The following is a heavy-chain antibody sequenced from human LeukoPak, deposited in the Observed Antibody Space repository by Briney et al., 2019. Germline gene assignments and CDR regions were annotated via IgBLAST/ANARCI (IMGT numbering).Heavy chain of an antibody. Sequence: GGSLRLSCAASGFTFSSYGMHWVRQAPGKGLEWVAVISYDGSNKYYADSVKGRFTISRDNSKNTLYLQMNSLRAEDTAVYYCVKRTVNYPFDFWGQGTLVTVSS. D-gene: IGHD1-7*01. CDR3: VKRTVNYPFDF. CDR1: GFTFSSYG. V-gene: IGHV3-30*18. J-gene: IGHJ4*02. CDR2: ISYDGSNK.